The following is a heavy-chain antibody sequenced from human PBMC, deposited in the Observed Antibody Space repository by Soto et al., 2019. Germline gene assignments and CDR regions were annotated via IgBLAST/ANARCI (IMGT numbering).Heavy chain of an antibody. CDR2: ISSSSSYT. V-gene: IGHV3-21*01. J-gene: IGHJ4*02. D-gene: IGHD3-3*01. Sequence: GGSLRLSCAASGFTFSSYSMNWVRQAPGKGLEWVSSISSSSSYTYYADSVKGRFTISRDNAKNSLYLQMNSLRAEDTAVYYCARGPLRYDFWSGYPGPYYFDYWGQGTLVTVSS. CDR3: ARGPLRYDFWSGYPGPYYFDY. CDR1: GFTFSSYS.